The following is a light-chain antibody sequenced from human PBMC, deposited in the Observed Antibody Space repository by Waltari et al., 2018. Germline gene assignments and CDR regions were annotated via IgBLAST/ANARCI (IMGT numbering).Light chain of an antibody. CDR3: QQRSNLWT. J-gene: IGKJ1*01. Sequence: ETVLTQSPATLSLSPGERATLSCRASQSISSHLAWYQQKPRQPPKLLFYDESKRATGIPARFSCSGSGTDFTLTISSLEPEDFAVYYCQQRSNLWTFGQGTKVEIK. CDR1: QSISSH. V-gene: IGKV3-11*01. CDR2: DES.